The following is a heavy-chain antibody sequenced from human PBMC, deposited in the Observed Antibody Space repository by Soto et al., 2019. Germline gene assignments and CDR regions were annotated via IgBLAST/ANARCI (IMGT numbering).Heavy chain of an antibody. CDR2: IDYIVTT. CDR3: SRGSTYYGFLT. CDR1: GDSMGSGDYY. D-gene: IGHD3-10*01. V-gene: IGHV4-30-4*01. J-gene: IGHJ5*02. Sequence: QVQLQESGPGLVKPSQTLSLTCTVSGDSMGSGDYYWTWIRQPPGKGLEWIGYIDYIVTTFYNPSLESRVNISIVTSKNHFSLRLTSXTAADTAVYYCSRGSTYYGFLTWGQGTLVTVSS.